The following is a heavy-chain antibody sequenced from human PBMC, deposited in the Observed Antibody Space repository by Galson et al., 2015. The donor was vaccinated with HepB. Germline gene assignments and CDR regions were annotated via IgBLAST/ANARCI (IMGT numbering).Heavy chain of an antibody. V-gene: IGHV3-9*01. D-gene: IGHD2-21*02. CDR2: ISWNSGSI. CDR3: AKDIGDWSPGDMDV. CDR1: GFTFDDYA. Sequence: SLRLSCAASGFTFDDYAMHWVRQAPGKGLEWVSGISWNSGSIGYADSVKGRFTISRDNAKNSLYLQMNSLRAEDTALYYCAKDIGDWSPGDMDVWGQGTTVTVSS. J-gene: IGHJ6*02.